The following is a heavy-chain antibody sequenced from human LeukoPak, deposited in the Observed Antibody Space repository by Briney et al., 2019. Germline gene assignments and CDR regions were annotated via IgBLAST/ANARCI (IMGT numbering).Heavy chain of an antibody. D-gene: IGHD5-12*01. CDR1: GVTLSTYA. Sequence: GGSLRLSCAASGVTLSTYAMSWARQAPGKGLEWVSGISSSGSGDNTYYADSVKGRFTISRDNSRNTLYLQINSLRAEDTAVYYCAKNGAYSGYDYIDYWGQGTLVTVSS. J-gene: IGHJ4*02. V-gene: IGHV3-23*01. CDR3: AKNGAYSGYDYIDY. CDR2: ISSSGSGDNT.